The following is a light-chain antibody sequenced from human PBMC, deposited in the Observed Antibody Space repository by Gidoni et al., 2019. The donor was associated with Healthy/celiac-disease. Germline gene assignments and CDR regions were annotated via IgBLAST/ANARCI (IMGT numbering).Light chain of an antibody. Sequence: DIQMTQSTSSLSASVGDRVTITCRARQSSSSYLNWYQQKPGKAPKPLIYAASSLQSGVPSRFSGSGSGTDVTLTISSLQPEDFATYYCQQSYSTPRITFGQGTRLEIK. CDR2: AAS. CDR3: QQSYSTPRIT. J-gene: IGKJ5*01. V-gene: IGKV1-39*01. CDR1: QSSSSY.